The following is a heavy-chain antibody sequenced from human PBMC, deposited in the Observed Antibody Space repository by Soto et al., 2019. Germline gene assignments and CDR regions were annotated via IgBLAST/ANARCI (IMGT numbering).Heavy chain of an antibody. D-gene: IGHD6-19*01. CDR2: IIPMFDTA. V-gene: IGHV1-69*01. J-gene: IGHJ3*01. Sequence: QVVLVQSGAEVKNPGSSVKVSSKASGGTFGRNAINWVRQAPGQGFEWMGGIIPMFDTANHAQKFRDRIMITADESTNTAYLELKDLRSEDTAIYYCARPQGSGWRFNALDFWGQGTMVTVSS. CDR1: GGTFGRNA. CDR3: ARPQGSGWRFNALDF.